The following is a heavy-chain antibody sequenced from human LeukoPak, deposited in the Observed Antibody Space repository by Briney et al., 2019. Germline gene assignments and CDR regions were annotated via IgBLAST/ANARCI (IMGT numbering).Heavy chain of an antibody. Sequence: PGGSLRLSCAASGFTFSSYRMNWFRQAPGKGLEWVSSISSSSSYIYYADSVKGRFTISRDNAKNSLYLQMNSLRAEDTAVYYCALGDLHYGDGLRDYWGQGTLVTVSS. D-gene: IGHD4-17*01. J-gene: IGHJ4*02. CDR3: ALGDLHYGDGLRDY. V-gene: IGHV3-21*01. CDR2: ISSSSSYI. CDR1: GFTFSSYR.